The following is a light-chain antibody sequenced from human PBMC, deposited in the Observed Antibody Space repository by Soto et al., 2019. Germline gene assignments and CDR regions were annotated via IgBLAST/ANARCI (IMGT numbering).Light chain of an antibody. CDR1: SNDVGSHDL. V-gene: IGLV2-23*01. CDR2: EGS. Sequence: QSALTQPASVSGSPGQSITISCTGTSNDVGSHDLVSWYQQHAGKVPKLMIYEGSKRLSGVSNRFSGSKLGNTASLTISGLQAEDEADYYCCTYVGSSTSWVFGGGTKLTVL. CDR3: CTYVGSSTSWV. J-gene: IGLJ3*02.